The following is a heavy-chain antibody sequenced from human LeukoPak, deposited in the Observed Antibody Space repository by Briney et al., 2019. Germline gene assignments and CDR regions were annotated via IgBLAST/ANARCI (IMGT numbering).Heavy chain of an antibody. Sequence: GGSLRLSCTAFGFNFDDYGMSWVRQRPGKGLEWVAGIKFSGDKTGDADSVKGRFTISRGNAKNSLYLQMNNLRVEDTALYYCGRGKDYSDYYFDHWGQGIQVTVSS. J-gene: IGHJ4*02. D-gene: IGHD4-11*01. CDR1: GFNFDDYG. CDR2: IKFSGDKT. CDR3: GRGKDYSDYYFDH. V-gene: IGHV3-20*04.